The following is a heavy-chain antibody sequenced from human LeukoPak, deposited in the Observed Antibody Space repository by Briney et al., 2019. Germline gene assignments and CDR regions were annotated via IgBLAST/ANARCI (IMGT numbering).Heavy chain of an antibody. J-gene: IGHJ4*02. D-gene: IGHD6-19*01. CDR3: ARGPGYSSG. CDR2: INCNSGAT. CDR1: GYTFIDHY. Sequence: ASVKVSCKASGYTFIDHYFHWVRQAPGQGLEWMGWINCNSGATRYAQKFQGRVALTRDTSINTAYMELSRLRSDNTAVYYCARGPGYSSGWGQGTLVTVSS. V-gene: IGHV1-2*02.